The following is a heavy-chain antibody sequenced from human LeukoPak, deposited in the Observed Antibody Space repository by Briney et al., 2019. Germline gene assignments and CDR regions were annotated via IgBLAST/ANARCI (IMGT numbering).Heavy chain of an antibody. J-gene: IGHJ4*02. V-gene: IGHV3-48*03. CDR3: AREGTAMVSFDY. Sequence: GGSLRLSCAASGFTFSSYEMNWVRQAPGKGLEWVSYISSGGNTIYYADSVKGRFTISRDNAKNSLYLQMNSLRAEDTAVYYCAREGTAMVSFDYWGQGTLVTVSS. D-gene: IGHD5-18*01. CDR2: ISSGGNTI. CDR1: GFTFSSYE.